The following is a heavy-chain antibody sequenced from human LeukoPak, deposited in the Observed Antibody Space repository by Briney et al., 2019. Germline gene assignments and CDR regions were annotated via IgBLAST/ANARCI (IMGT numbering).Heavy chain of an antibody. Sequence: SVEVSCKASGGTFSSYAISWVRQAPGQGLEWMGGIIPIFGTANYAQKFQGRVTITTDESTSTAYMELSSLRSEDTAVYYCARDGVRRYCSGGSCYLSLDYWGQGTLVTVS. CDR3: ARDGVRRYCSGGSCYLSLDY. CDR1: GGTFSSYA. V-gene: IGHV1-69*05. CDR2: IIPIFGTA. J-gene: IGHJ4*02. D-gene: IGHD2-15*01.